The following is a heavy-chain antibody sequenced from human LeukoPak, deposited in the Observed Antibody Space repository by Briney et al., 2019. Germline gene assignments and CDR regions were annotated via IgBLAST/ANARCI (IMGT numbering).Heavy chain of an antibody. CDR1: GFTFSSYW. J-gene: IGHJ4*02. Sequence: PGGSLRLSCAASGFTFSSYWMHWVRQAPGKGLVWVSRINTDGSSTSYADSVKGRFTISRDNAKNTLYLQMNSLRAEDTAVYYCAKEYYDFWSGYAAFGYWGQGTLVTVSS. V-gene: IGHV3-74*01. CDR3: AKEYYDFWSGYAAFGY. D-gene: IGHD3-3*01. CDR2: INTDGSST.